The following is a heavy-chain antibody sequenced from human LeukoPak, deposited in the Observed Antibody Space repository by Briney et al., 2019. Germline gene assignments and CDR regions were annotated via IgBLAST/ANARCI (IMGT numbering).Heavy chain of an antibody. J-gene: IGHJ6*02. V-gene: IGHV4-34*01. Sequence: SETLSLTCAVYGGSFSDYYWSWIHQPPGKGLEWIGEINHSGSTNYNPSLKSRVTISVDTSKNQFSLKLSSVTAADTAVYYCARVGGYCSSTSCWTLYYYYYGMDVWGQGTTVTVSS. D-gene: IGHD2-2*01. CDR1: GGSFSDYY. CDR3: ARVGGYCSSTSCWTLYYYYYGMDV. CDR2: INHSGST.